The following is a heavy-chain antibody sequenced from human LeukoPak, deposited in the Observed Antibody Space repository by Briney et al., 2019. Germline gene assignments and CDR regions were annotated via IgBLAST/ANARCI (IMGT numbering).Heavy chain of an antibody. CDR3: ARDLRAYYDFWSGYYAPLDY. CDR2: INPNSGGT. CDR1: GYTFTGYY. D-gene: IGHD3-3*01. V-gene: IGHV1-2*04. Sequence: ASVKVSCKASGYTFTGYYMHWVRQAPGQGLEWMGWINPNSGGTNYAQKFQGWVTMTRDTSISTAYMELRSLRSDDTAVYYCARDLRAYYDFWSGYYAPLDYWGQGTLVTASS. J-gene: IGHJ4*02.